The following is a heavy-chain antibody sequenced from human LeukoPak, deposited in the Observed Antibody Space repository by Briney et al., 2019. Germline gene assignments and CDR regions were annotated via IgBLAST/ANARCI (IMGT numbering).Heavy chain of an antibody. CDR2: ISSSSSTI. V-gene: IGHV3-48*02. CDR1: GFTFSSYA. D-gene: IGHD5-24*01. CDR3: ARASFQRWLQLGGD. Sequence: GGSLRLSCAASGFTFSSYAMNWVRQAPGKGLEWVSYISSSSSTIYYADSVKGRFTISRDNAKNSLYLQMNSLRDEDTAVYYCARASFQRWLQLGGDWGQGTLVTVSS. J-gene: IGHJ4*02.